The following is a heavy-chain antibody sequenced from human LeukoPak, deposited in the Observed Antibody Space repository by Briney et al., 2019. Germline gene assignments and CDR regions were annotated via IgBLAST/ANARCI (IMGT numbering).Heavy chain of an antibody. CDR2: IYHSGST. V-gene: IGHV4-4*02. CDR1: GGSISSSNW. D-gene: IGHD1/OR15-1a*01. Sequence: SETLSLTCAVSGGSISSSNWWSWVRQPPGKGLEWIGEIYHSGSTNYNPSLKSRVTISVDESKNQFSLKLSSVTAADTAVYYCARRRPKQAIYDYWGQGTLVTVSS. J-gene: IGHJ4*02. CDR3: ARRRPKQAIYDY.